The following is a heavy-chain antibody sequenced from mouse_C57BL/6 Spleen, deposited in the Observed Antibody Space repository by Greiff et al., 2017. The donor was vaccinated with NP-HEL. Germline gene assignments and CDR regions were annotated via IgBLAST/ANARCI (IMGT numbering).Heavy chain of an antibody. Sequence: VHVKQSGPELVKPGASVKISCKASGYSFTDYNMNWVKQSNGKSLEWIGVINPNYGTTSYNQKFKGKATLTVDQSSSTAYMQLNSLTSEDSAVYYCARGVTTVVAFYFDYWGQGTTLTVSS. CDR3: ARGVTTVVAFYFDY. D-gene: IGHD1-1*01. CDR2: INPNYGTT. CDR1: GYSFTDYN. J-gene: IGHJ2*01. V-gene: IGHV1-39*01.